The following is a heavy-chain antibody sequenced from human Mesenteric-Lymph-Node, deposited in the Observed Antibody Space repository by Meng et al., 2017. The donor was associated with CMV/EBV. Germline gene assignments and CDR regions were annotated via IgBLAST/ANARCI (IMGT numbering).Heavy chain of an antibody. J-gene: IGHJ4*02. V-gene: IGHV3-30*02. Sequence: GESLKISCAASGFTFSSYGMHWVRQAPGKGLEWVAFIQYDGSNKYYADSVKGRFTISRDNSKNTLYLQMNSLRAEDTAVYYCAKALSIVVVTTGDYWGQGTLVTVSS. D-gene: IGHD3-22*01. CDR2: IQYDGSNK. CDR3: AKALSIVVVTTGDY. CDR1: GFTFSSYG.